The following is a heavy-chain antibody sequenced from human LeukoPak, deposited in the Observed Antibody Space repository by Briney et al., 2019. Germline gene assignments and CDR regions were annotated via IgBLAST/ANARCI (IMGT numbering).Heavy chain of an antibody. D-gene: IGHD3-10*01. Sequence: SETLSLTCTVSGGSISSYYWSWIRQPPGKGLEWIGYIYYSGSTYYNPSLKSRVSISVDTSKNQFSLKLSSVTAADTAVYYCARDYGSGSYWDYWGQGTLVTVSS. J-gene: IGHJ4*02. CDR2: IYYSGST. CDR3: ARDYGSGSYWDY. V-gene: IGHV4-59*12. CDR1: GGSISSYY.